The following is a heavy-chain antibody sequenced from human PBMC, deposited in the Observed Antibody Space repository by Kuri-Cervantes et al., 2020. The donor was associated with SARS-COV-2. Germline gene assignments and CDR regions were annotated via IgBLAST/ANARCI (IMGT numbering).Heavy chain of an antibody. CDR1: ETTFPNYD. D-gene: IGHD2-15*01. V-gene: IGHV1-8*01. CDR3: YCSPKEGFDS. J-gene: IGHJ4*02. Sequence: ASVKVSCKAPETTFPNYDINWVRQAPGQGLEWMGMVKTNSGNTLYAQIFQGRVTITRDTSTSTFYLELSSLTSEDTAIYYCYCSPKEGFDSWGQGTLVTVSS. CDR2: VKTNSGNT.